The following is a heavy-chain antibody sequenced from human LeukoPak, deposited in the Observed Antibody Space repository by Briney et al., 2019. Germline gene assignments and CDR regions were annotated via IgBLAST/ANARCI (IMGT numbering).Heavy chain of an antibody. Sequence: ASVKVSCKASGYTFTGYYMHWVRQAPGQGLEWMGWINPNSGGTNYAQKFQSRVTMTRDTSISTAYMELSRLRSDDTAVYYCARSSNWNYVEFDPWGQGTLVTVSS. D-gene: IGHD1-7*01. J-gene: IGHJ5*02. CDR3: ARSSNWNYVEFDP. CDR1: GYTFTGYY. CDR2: INPNSGGT. V-gene: IGHV1-2*02.